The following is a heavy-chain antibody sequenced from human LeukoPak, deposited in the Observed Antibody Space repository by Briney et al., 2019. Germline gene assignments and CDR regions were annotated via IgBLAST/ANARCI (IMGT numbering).Heavy chain of an antibody. CDR1: GFTFNSYS. CDR3: AKSGSTSWYLDY. Sequence: GGSLRLSCAASGFTFNSYSMHWVRQAPGKGLEWVALISYDGSDKYYADSVKGRFTISRDNSKNTLYLQMSSLRAEDAAVYYCAKSGSTSWYLDYWGQGTLVTVSS. CDR2: ISYDGSDK. D-gene: IGHD6-13*01. V-gene: IGHV3-30*04. J-gene: IGHJ4*02.